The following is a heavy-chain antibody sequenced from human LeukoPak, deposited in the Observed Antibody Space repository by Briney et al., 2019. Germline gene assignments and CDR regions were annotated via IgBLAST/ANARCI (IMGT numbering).Heavy chain of an antibody. CDR3: ARKGSGIDY. V-gene: IGHV3-33*01. J-gene: IGHJ4*02. Sequence: GGSLRLSCAASGFTFSSFGMHWVRQAPGKGLEWVAVIWYDGSNKYYADSAKGRFTISRDDAMRSLYLQMNSLTAEDTALYYCARKGSGIDYWGQGALVAVSS. D-gene: IGHD2-15*01. CDR1: GFTFSSFG. CDR2: IWYDGSNK.